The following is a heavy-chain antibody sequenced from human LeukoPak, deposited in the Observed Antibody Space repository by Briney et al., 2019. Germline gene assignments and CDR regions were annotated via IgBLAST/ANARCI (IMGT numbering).Heavy chain of an antibody. Sequence: PSETLSLTCTVSSASVTSSPYFWAWIRQSPGKGLEWIGSMSYSGSTYYNPSLKSRVTISVDTSKNQFSLKLNSLTAADTAVYYCAANSADYNTLGSSYKVWGQGTLVTVSS. CDR2: MSYSGST. CDR3: AANSADYNTLGSSYKV. D-gene: IGHD3-10*01. CDR1: SASVTSSPYF. J-gene: IGHJ4*02. V-gene: IGHV4-39*01.